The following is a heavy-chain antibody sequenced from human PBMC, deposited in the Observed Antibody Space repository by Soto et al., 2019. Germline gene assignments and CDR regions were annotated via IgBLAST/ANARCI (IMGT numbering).Heavy chain of an antibody. CDR3: ARTAGADIVLVPAAMLYNWFDP. Sequence: QVQLVQSGAEVKKPGSSVKVSCKASGGTFSSYAISWVRQAPGQGLEWMGGIIPIFGTANYAQKFQGRVTITADESTSTAYRELSSLRSEDTAVYYCARTAGADIVLVPAAMLYNWFDPWGQGTLVTVSS. D-gene: IGHD2-2*01. V-gene: IGHV1-69*12. CDR1: GGTFSSYA. CDR2: IIPIFGTA. J-gene: IGHJ5*02.